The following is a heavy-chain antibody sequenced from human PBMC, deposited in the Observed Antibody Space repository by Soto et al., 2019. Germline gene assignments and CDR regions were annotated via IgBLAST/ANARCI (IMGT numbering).Heavy chain of an antibody. J-gene: IGHJ4*02. Sequence: PSETLSLTCTVSGFAITRGYYWAWIRRPPGKGLEWIASIYHSGIARYNPSLQSRVTISVDTSKNQFSLTLSSVTAADTALYYCARLPGDFWGQGSLVTVSS. CDR2: IYHSGIA. D-gene: IGHD3-10*01. CDR3: ARLPGDF. CDR1: GFAITRGYY. V-gene: IGHV4-38-2*02.